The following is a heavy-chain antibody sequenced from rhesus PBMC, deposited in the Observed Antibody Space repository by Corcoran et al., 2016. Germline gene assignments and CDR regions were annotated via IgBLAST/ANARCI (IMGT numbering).Heavy chain of an antibody. V-gene: IGHV4-173*01. CDR3: ARDYYYDSGYYDY. Sequence: QLQLQESGPGLVKPSETLSLTCAVSGGSISSNYWSWLRPPPGKGLGWIGRSSGSGGSTDYNPSLKSRVTISTDTSKNQFSLKLSSVTAADTAVYYCARDYYYDSGYYDYWGQGVLVTVSS. CDR2: SSGSGGST. J-gene: IGHJ4*01. D-gene: IGHD3-28*01. CDR1: GGSISSNY.